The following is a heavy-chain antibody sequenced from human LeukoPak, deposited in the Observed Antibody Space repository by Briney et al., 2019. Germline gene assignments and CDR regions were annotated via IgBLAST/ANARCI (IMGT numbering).Heavy chain of an antibody. CDR3: AKDQARTRYYYDSSGSPS. CDR1: GFTFSSYA. V-gene: IGHV3-23*01. CDR2: ISGSGGST. J-gene: IGHJ5*02. Sequence: GGSLRLSCAASGFTFSSYAMSWVRQAPGKGLEWVSAISGSGGSTYYADSVKGRFTISRDNSKNTLYLQMNSLRAEDTAVYYCAKDQARTRYYYDSSGSPSWGQGTLVTVSS. D-gene: IGHD3-22*01.